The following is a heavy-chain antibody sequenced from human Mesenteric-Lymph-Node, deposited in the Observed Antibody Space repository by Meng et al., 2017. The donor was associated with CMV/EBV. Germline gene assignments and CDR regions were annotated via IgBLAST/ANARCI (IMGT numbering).Heavy chain of an antibody. CDR2: IQPGDSDT. D-gene: IGHD2-2*01. V-gene: IGHV5-51*01. J-gene: IGHJ1*01. CDR3: ARLEVPPAIDYFHY. Sequence: KGSGYSFTNFHIAWVRQMPGRGLEWMGIIQPGDSDTRYSPSFQGQITISADKSITTAYLQWRSLKASDTAMYYCARLEVPPAIDYFHYWGQGTLVTVSS. CDR1: GYSFTNFH.